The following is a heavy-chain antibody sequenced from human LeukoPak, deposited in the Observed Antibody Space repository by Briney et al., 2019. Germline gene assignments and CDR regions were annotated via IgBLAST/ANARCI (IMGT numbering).Heavy chain of an antibody. CDR1: GFTVSSNY. D-gene: IGHD2-15*01. CDR2: ITISSSYI. Sequence: PGGSLRLSCAASGFTVSSNYMSWVRQAPGKGLEWVSSITISSSYISYADSVKGRFTISRDNAKNSLYLQMNSLGAEDTAVYYCARLISCSGGTCSHYYFYYGMDVWGQGTTVTVSS. J-gene: IGHJ6*02. CDR3: ARLISCSGGTCSHYYFYYGMDV. V-gene: IGHV3-21*06.